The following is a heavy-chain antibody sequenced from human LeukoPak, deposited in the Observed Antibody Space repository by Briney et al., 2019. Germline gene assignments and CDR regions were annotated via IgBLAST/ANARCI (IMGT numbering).Heavy chain of an antibody. D-gene: IGHD3-3*01. CDR2: IHNSGST. V-gene: IGHV4-59*01. J-gene: IGHJ4*02. CDR1: GGSISSYY. Sequence: PSETLSLTCTVSGGSISSYYWTWMRQPPGKGLEWIGYIHNSGSTDYNPCLNSRAIISLDTSKIYFSLRLNSVTAADTAVYYCARESRVPPHYFDYWGQGTLVTVSS. CDR3: ARESRVPPHYFDY.